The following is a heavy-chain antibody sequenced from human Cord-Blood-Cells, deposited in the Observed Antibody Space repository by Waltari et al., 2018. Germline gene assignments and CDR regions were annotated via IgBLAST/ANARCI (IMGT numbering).Heavy chain of an antibody. CDR1: GFTFSSYA. D-gene: IGHD3-16*02. J-gene: IGHJ4*02. V-gene: IGHV3-23*01. Sequence: EVQLLESGGGLVQPGGSLRLSCAASGFTFSSYAMSWVRQAAGRGLAWVSAISGSGGSTYYADSVKGRFTISRDNSKNTLYLQMNSLRAEDTAVYYCAKVGDYDYVWGSYRYIDYWGQGTLVTVSS. CDR3: AKVGDYDYVWGSYRYIDY. CDR2: ISGSGGST.